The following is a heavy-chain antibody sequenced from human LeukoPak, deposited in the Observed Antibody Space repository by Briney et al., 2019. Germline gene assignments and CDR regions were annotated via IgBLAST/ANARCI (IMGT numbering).Heavy chain of an antibody. D-gene: IGHD3-10*01. Sequence: SVKDSCKASGGTFSSYAISWVRQAPGQGLQWMGGIIPIFGTANYAQKFQGRVTITADKSTSTAYMELSSLRSEDTAVYYCARLGGVRGVTYYFDYWSQGTLVTVSS. V-gene: IGHV1-69*06. CDR3: ARLGGVRGVTYYFDY. CDR1: GGTFSSYA. J-gene: IGHJ4*02. CDR2: IIPIFGTA.